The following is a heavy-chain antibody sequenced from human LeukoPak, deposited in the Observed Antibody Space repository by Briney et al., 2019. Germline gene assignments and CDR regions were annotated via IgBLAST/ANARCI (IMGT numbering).Heavy chain of an antibody. J-gene: IGHJ4*02. CDR1: GFSLSNYW. V-gene: IGHV3-7*01. CDR3: ARVGLWGSGRYYPDC. D-gene: IGHD3-10*01. CDR2: IGQDGTEK. Sequence: PGGSLRLSCAASGFSLSNYWMTWVRQAPGKRLEWVANIGQDGTEKYYADSVKGRFTISRDNAKNSQHLQMNSLRVEDTAVYYCARVGLWGSGRYYPDCWGQGTLVTVSS.